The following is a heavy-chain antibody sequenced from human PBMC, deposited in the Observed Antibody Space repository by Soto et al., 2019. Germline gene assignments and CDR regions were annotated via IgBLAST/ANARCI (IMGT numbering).Heavy chain of an antibody. J-gene: IGHJ2*01. CDR1: GFSVSDNY. D-gene: IGHD2-15*01. V-gene: IGHV3-53*01. CDR2: IYRGGTI. CDR3: ARVSCSCGGCYPDWYFDL. Sequence: EVRLVESGGGLIQPGGSLTVSCAASGFSVSDNYMSWVRQPPGKGLEWVSVIYRGGTIFYADSVKGRFIISRDSSKNTMYLHMNTVRGEHTATYYCARVSCSCGGCYPDWYFDLWGRGTMVTVSS.